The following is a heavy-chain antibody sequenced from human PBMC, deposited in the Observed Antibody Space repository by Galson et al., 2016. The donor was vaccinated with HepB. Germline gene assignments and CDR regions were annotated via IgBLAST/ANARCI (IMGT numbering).Heavy chain of an antibody. V-gene: IGHV3-72*01. CDR2: TKNVDNAYTT. CDR1: GFIFSDHY. D-gene: IGHD3-10*01. CDR3: TRGGGSENYYIKDY. J-gene: IGHJ4*02. Sequence: SLRLSCAVSGFIFSDHYMDWVRQPPGKGLEWVGRTKNVDNAYTTEYAASVEGRFTISRDDSENSLYLHMNAVKTEDTAVYYCTRGGGSENYYIKDYWGQGTLVNVSS.